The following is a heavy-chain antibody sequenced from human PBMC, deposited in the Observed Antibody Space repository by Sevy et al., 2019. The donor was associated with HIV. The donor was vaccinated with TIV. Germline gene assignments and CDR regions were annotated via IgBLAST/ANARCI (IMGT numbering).Heavy chain of an antibody. CDR2: ISYDGSDK. CDR3: AKELAYCGGDCYSQATYYYYYGMDV. D-gene: IGHD2-21*02. J-gene: IGHJ6*02. Sequence: GGSLRLSCAASGFAFSNYYAMHWVRQAPGKGLEWVALISYDGSDKYYADSVKGRFTISRDNSKNTLYLQMNSLRAEDTAVYYCAKELAYCGGDCYSQATYYYYYGMDVWGQGTTVTVSS. CDR1: GFAFSNYYA. V-gene: IGHV3-30-3*01.